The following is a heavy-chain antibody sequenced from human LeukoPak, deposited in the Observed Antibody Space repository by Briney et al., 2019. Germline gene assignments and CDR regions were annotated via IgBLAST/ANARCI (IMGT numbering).Heavy chain of an antibody. V-gene: IGHV4-39*01. D-gene: IGHD6-19*01. J-gene: IGHJ4*02. Sequence: PSETLSLTCTVSGGSISSSSYYWGWIRQPPGKGLEWIGSIYYSGSTYYNPSLKSRVTISVDTSKNQFSLKLSSVTAADTAVYHCARLEVRQWLSRPYWGQGTLVTVSS. CDR1: GGSISSSSYY. CDR2: IYYSGST. CDR3: ARLEVRQWLSRPY.